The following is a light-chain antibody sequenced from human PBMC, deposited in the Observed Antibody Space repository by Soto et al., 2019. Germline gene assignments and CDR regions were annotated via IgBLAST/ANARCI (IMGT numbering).Light chain of an antibody. CDR3: QQRSNWHLYT. J-gene: IGKJ2*01. CDR2: DAS. V-gene: IGKV3-11*01. Sequence: EIVLTQSPATLSLSPGERATLSCRASQSVSSYLAWYQQKPGQAPRFLIYDASNRATGIPARFSGSGSGTDFTLTISSLEPEDFAVYYCQQRSNWHLYTFGQGTKLEIK. CDR1: QSVSSY.